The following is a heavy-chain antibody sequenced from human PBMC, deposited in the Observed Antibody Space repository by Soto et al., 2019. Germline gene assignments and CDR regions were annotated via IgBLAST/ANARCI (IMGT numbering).Heavy chain of an antibody. J-gene: IGHJ5*02. V-gene: IGHV4-34*01. D-gene: IGHD3-10*01. Sequence: SETMSLSCTVCGACFYVKHWSWILQSPGKGLDWIGDINHAGNTYYNPSLKSRLVISVDTSKSQFSLRLSSVTAADTAVYYCARGPRNAPMIRGIIGFFGLWGQPTLVTVSS. CDR2: INHAGNT. CDR1: GACFYVKH. CDR3: ARGPRNAPMIRGIIGFFGL.